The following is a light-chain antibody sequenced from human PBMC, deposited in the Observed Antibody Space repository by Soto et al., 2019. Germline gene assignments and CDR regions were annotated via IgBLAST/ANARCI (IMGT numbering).Light chain of an antibody. V-gene: IGKV2-28*01. CDR2: LGS. Sequence: DIVMTQSPVSLPVTPGAPAFISCRSSQSLLRSDVYSSLDWYRQKSGQSPPLLIHLGSIRASVDRDRFRVNGSGADFTLKISRVEAKDVGVYLCMQAQQAPPTFGGGTKVELK. CDR1: QSLLRSDVYSS. J-gene: IGKJ4*01. CDR3: MQAQQAPPT.